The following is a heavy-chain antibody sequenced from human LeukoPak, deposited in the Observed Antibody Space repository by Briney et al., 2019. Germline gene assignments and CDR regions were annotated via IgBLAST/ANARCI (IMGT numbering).Heavy chain of an antibody. CDR1: GNTFTNSY. Sequence: ASVKVSCKASGNTFTNSYMHWVRQAPGQGLEWMGWINPNNGGTNYAQKFQGRVTFTRDTSISTAYMAMSRLRSDDTAVFYCARGSRYHDWLSPLDSWGQGTLVTVSS. CDR2: INPNNGGT. D-gene: IGHD3-9*01. V-gene: IGHV1-2*02. CDR3: ARGSRYHDWLSPLDS. J-gene: IGHJ4*02.